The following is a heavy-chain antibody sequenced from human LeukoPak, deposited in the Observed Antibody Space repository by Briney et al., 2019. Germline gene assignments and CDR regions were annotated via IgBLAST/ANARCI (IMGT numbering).Heavy chain of an antibody. D-gene: IGHD2-8*02. CDR2: INQDGSEK. CDR1: GFTFSNYA. Sequence: PGGSLRLSCAASGFTFSNYAMGWVRQAPGKGLEWVANINQDGSEKYYVDSVKGRFTISRDNAKNSVYLQMNSLRVEDTAVYYCAGAWSRVDGFDIWGQGTMVTVSS. J-gene: IGHJ3*02. V-gene: IGHV3-7*01. CDR3: AGAWSRVDGFDI.